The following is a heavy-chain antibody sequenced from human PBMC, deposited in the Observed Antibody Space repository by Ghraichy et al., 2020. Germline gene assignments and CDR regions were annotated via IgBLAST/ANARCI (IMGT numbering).Heavy chain of an antibody. CDR2: ISSDSSST. CDR3: AKDLDSSGWYPFDY. Sequence: GGSLRLSCATSGFTFSSYSMNWVRQAPGKGLEWVSYISSDSSSTYYADSVKGRFTISRDNAKNSLFLQMNSLRAEDTAVYYCAKDLDSSGWYPFDYWGQGTLVTVSS. CDR1: GFTFSSYS. D-gene: IGHD6-19*01. V-gene: IGHV3-48*04. J-gene: IGHJ4*02.